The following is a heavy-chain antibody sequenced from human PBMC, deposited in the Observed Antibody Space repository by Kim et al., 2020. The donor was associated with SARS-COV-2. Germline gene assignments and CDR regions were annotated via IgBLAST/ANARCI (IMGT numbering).Heavy chain of an antibody. V-gene: IGHV3-30*04. Sequence: GGSLRLSCAASGFTFSSYAMHWVRQAPGKGLEWVAVISYDGSNKYYADSVKGRFTISRDNSKNTLYLQMNSLRAEDTAVYYCARDGYYYGSGKVRGYLD. D-gene: IGHD3-10*01. CDR1: GFTFSSYA. CDR3: ARDGYYYGSGKVRGYLD. CDR2: ISYDGSNK. J-gene: IGHJ4*03.